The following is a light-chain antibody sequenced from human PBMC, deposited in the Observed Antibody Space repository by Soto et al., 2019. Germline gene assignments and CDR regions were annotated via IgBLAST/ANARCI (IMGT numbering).Light chain of an antibody. CDR3: RQDISWLTT. CDR1: QSVTTN. CDR2: GAS. J-gene: IGKJ4*01. Sequence: ERVTTQCPATLSVDPGERETLSCWASQSVTTNLAWYQQKPGQAPRLLTYGASTRATGIPARFSGSGSGTEFTLTIIILQSEDFALHYCRQDISWLTTSGGGPKADIK. V-gene: IGKV3-15*01.